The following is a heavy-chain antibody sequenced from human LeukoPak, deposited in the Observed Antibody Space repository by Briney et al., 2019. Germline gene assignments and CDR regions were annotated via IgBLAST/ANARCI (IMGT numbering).Heavy chain of an antibody. CDR2: ISAYNGNT. Sequence: ASVKVSCKASGYTFTSYGISWVRQAPGQGLEWMGWISAYNGNTNYAQKLQGRVTMTTDTSTSTAYMELRSLRSDDTAVYYCARADYDFWSGYYFAFYYYGMDVWGQGTTVTVSS. CDR1: GYTFTSYG. CDR3: ARADYDFWSGYYFAFYYYGMDV. J-gene: IGHJ6*02. D-gene: IGHD3-3*01. V-gene: IGHV1-18*01.